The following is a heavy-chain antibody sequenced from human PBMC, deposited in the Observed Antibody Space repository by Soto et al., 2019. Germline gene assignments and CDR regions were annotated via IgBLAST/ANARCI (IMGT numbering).Heavy chain of an antibody. J-gene: IGHJ6*02. V-gene: IGHV4-59*01. CDR1: GDSINNYY. Sequence: LSLTCTVSGDSINNYYWTWIRQPPGKGLEWIGYIYDSGSTSFNPSLKSRLTISVDTSKNQFSLKLKSVTAADTAVYYCARGTKYYYQGMDVWGQGTTVTVSS. CDR2: IYDSGST. CDR3: ARGTKYYYQGMDV.